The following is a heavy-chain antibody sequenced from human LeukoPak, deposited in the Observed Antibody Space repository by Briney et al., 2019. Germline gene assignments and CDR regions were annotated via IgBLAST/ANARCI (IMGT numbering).Heavy chain of an antibody. CDR2: IYSGGST. D-gene: IGHD4-17*01. CDR3: ARQNYGDYEGYYYYYGMDV. Sequence: GGSLRLSCAASGFTVSSNYMSWVRQAPGKGLEWVSVIYSGGSTYYADSVKGRFTISRDNSKNTLYLQMNSLRAEDTAVYYCARQNYGDYEGYYYYYGMDVWGQGTTVTVSS. CDR1: GFTVSSNY. V-gene: IGHV3-66*04. J-gene: IGHJ6*02.